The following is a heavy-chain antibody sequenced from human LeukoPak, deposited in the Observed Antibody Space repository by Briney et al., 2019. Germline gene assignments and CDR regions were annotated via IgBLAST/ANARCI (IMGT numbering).Heavy chain of an antibody. D-gene: IGHD2-2*01. Sequence: PSETLSLTCAVSGGSISSGGYSWSWIRQPPGKGLEWIGYIYHSGSTYYNPSLKSRVTISVDRSKNQFSLKLSSVTAADTAVYYCARAVAGPAAKYHHYYYGMDVWGQGTTVTVSS. J-gene: IGHJ6*02. CDR1: GGSISSGGYS. V-gene: IGHV4-30-2*01. CDR3: ARAVAGPAAKYHHYYYGMDV. CDR2: IYHSGST.